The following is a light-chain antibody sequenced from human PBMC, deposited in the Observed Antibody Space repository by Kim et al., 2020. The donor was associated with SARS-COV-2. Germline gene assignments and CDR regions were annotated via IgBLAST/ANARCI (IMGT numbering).Light chain of an antibody. CDR2: QDS. J-gene: IGLJ2*01. Sequence: SYELTQPPSVSVSPGQTASITCSGDKLGDKYACWYQQKPGQSPVLVIYQDSKRPSGIPERFSGSNSGNTATLTISGTQAMDEADYHCQAWDSSTEVVGGG. CDR3: QAWDSSTEV. V-gene: IGLV3-1*01. CDR1: KLGDKY.